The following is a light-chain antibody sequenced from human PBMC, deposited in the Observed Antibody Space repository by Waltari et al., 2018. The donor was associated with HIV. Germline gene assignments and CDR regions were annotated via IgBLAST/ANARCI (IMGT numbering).Light chain of an antibody. CDR2: SNN. CDR1: SSNIGSNA. J-gene: IGLJ3*02. V-gene: IGLV1-44*01. CDR3: ATWDDSLNGWV. Sequence: QSVLTQPPSASGTPGQRVTISCSGSSSNIGSNAVNWYQHVPGTAPKPLIYSNNQRPSGVPDRFSGSMSGTSASLAISGLRSEDEADYYCATWDDSLNGWVFGGGTKLTVL.